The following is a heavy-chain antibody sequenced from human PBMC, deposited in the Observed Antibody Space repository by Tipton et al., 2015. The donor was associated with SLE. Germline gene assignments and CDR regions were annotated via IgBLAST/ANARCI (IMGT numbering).Heavy chain of an antibody. CDR3: ARDKDTATRYFDL. V-gene: IGHV4-30-2*01. J-gene: IGHJ2*01. Sequence: TLSLTCTVSGGSISSGGYSWSWIRQPPGKGLEWIGYIYHSGSTYYNPSLKSRVTISVDTSKNQFSLRLSSVTAADTAVYYCARDKDTATRYFDLWGRGTLVTVSS. CDR1: GGSISSGGYS. D-gene: IGHD5-18*01. CDR2: IYHSGST.